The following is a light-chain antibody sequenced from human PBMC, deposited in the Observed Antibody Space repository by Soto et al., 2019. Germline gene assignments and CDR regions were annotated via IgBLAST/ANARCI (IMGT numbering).Light chain of an antibody. V-gene: IGKV2-30*01. Sequence: DVVVPQSPLSLPVTLGQSASISCKSSQSLVYSDGHTYVNWFQQRPGQSPRRLIYQVSIRDSGGPGRFGGSGSGSACTLKISRVGAEDVGDYYGLQGCYWPYTLGGGTKVET. CDR1: QSLVYSDGHTY. J-gene: IGKJ4*01. CDR3: LQGCYWPYT. CDR2: QVS.